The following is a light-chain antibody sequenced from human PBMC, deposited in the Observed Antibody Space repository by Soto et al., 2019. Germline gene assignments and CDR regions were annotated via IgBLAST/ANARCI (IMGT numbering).Light chain of an antibody. V-gene: IGKV1-39*01. CDR1: QSIATH. CDR3: QQTDRFTCT. Sequence: IQMTQSPSSLSVSIGERVTLTCRSSQSIATHLTWYQQKPGTAPKLMIYAASNLPTGVPSRFTGRGSGTDFTLTISRLEPEDFAVYYCQQTDRFTCTFGQGTKVEI. CDR2: AAS. J-gene: IGKJ2*02.